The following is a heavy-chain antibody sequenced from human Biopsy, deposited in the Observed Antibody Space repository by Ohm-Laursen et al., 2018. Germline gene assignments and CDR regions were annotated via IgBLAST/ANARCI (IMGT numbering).Heavy chain of an antibody. D-gene: IGHD1-26*01. V-gene: IGHV4-59*08. CDR2: IYYTGST. CDR1: GGSISSYY. Sequence: SDTLSLTCPVSGGSISSYYWSWIRQPPGKGLKWIGYIYYTGSTNYNPSLKSRVTISVDTSMNHLSLRLTSVTAADTAVYYCARHAPSYSGSYWRYFDLWGRGTLVTVSS. CDR3: ARHAPSYSGSYWRYFDL. J-gene: IGHJ2*01.